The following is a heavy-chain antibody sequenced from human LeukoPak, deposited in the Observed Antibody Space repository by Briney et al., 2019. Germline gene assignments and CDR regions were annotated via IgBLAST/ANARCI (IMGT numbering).Heavy chain of an antibody. CDR2: ISSSSSTI. Sequence: GGSLRLSCAASGFTFSSYSMNWVRQAPGKGLEWVSYISSSSSTIYYADSVKGRFTISRDNAKNSLYLQMNSLRAEDTAVYYCARDRPSSGWYFDYWGQGTLVTVSS. CDR3: ARDRPSSGWYFDY. V-gene: IGHV3-48*04. J-gene: IGHJ4*02. CDR1: GFTFSSYS. D-gene: IGHD6-19*01.